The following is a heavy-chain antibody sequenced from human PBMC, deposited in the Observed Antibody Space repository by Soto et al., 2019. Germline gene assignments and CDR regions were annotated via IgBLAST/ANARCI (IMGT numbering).Heavy chain of an antibody. D-gene: IGHD3-3*01. CDR1: GGSISSYY. V-gene: IGHV4-59*01. CDR3: ARVSGDFWSGYYTGYWFDP. CDR2: IYYSGST. J-gene: IGHJ5*02. Sequence: SETLSLTCTVSGGSISSYYWSWIQQPPGKGLEWIGYIYYSGSTNYNPSLKSRVTISVDTSKNQFSLKLSSVTAADTAVYYCARVSGDFWSGYYTGYWFDPWGQGTLVTVSS.